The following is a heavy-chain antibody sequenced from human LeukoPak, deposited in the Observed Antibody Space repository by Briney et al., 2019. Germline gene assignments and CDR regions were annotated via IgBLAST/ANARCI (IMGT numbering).Heavy chain of an antibody. J-gene: IGHJ4*02. Sequence: TGGSLRLSCAASGFTFSNYWMSWVRQAPGKGLEWVANIKQDGSEKYYVDSVKGRFTISRDNAKNSLYLQMNSLRAEDTAVYYCARAYQLLYHHPFDYWGQGTLVTVSS. V-gene: IGHV3-7*04. CDR3: ARAYQLLYHHPFDY. D-gene: IGHD2-2*02. CDR2: IKQDGSEK. CDR1: GFTFSNYW.